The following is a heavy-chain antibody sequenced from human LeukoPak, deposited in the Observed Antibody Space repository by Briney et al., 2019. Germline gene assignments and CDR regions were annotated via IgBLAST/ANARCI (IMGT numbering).Heavy chain of an antibody. J-gene: IGHJ4*02. CDR1: GYTFTSYD. D-gene: IGHD6-19*01. CDR3: ARALRKAVAGTLYYFDY. Sequence: ASVKVSCKASGYTFTSYDINWVRQATGQGLEWMGWMNPNSGNTGYARKFQGRVTMTRNTSISTAYMELSSLRSEDTAVYYCARALRKAVAGTLYYFDYWGQGTLVTVSS. CDR2: MNPNSGNT. V-gene: IGHV1-8*01.